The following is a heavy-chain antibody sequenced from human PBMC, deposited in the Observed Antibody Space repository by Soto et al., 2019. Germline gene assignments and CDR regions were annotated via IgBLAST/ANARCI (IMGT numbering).Heavy chain of an antibody. Sequence: SETLSLTCTVSGGSISSGGYYWSWIRQHPGKGLEWIGYIYYSGSTYYNPSLKSRVTISVDTSKNQFSLKLSSVTAADTAVYYCARDLGYYGSGSYYKDHYYYGMDVWGQGTTVTV. D-gene: IGHD3-10*01. CDR3: ARDLGYYGSGSYYKDHYYYGMDV. V-gene: IGHV4-31*03. CDR1: GGSISSGGYY. J-gene: IGHJ6*02. CDR2: IYYSGST.